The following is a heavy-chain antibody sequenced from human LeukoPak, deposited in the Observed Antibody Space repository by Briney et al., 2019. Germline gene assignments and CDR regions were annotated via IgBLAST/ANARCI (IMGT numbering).Heavy chain of an antibody. D-gene: IGHD6-13*01. CDR1: GGSINSHY. CDR3: ARLSAAASDP. J-gene: IGHJ5*02. CDR2: IDTSDSS. V-gene: IGHV4-4*09. Sequence: SETLSLTCTVSGGSINSHYWSWIRQPPGKGLEWIGYIDTSDSSHYNPSLKSRVTISADMSKNQFPLNLYSVTAADTAVYYCARLSAAASDPWGQGTLVTVSS.